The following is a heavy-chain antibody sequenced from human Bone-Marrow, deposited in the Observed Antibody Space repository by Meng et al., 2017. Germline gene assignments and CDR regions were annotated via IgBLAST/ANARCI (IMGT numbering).Heavy chain of an antibody. CDR1: GFTFSNAW. CDR3: ARDAITMVRGVISD. J-gene: IGHJ4*02. D-gene: IGHD3-10*01. CDR2: IDRSEYST. V-gene: IGHV3-66*01. Sequence: GGSLRLSCAASGFTFSNAWMSWVRQAPGKGLEWVSGIDRSEYSTFYADSVRGRFTISRDNSKNTLYLQMNSLRAEDTAVYYWARDAITMVRGVISDWGQGTLVTVSS.